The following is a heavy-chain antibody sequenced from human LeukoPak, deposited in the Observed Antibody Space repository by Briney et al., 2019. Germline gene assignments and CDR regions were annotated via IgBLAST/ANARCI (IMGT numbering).Heavy chain of an antibody. CDR1: GDSISRSSYY. CDR3: ARGNSIAVADH. J-gene: IGHJ4*02. Sequence: SETLSLTCTVSGDSISRSSYYWGWIRQPPGKTLEWIGSIFYSGSTYYNPSLKSRLTISVDTSKNQFSLKLSSVTAADTAVYYCARGNSIAVADHWGQGTLVTVSS. D-gene: IGHD6-19*01. V-gene: IGHV4-39*01. CDR2: IFYSGST.